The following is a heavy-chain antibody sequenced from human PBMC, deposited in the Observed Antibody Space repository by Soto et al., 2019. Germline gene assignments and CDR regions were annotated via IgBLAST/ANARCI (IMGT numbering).Heavy chain of an antibody. D-gene: IGHD6-6*01. Sequence: QVQLVQSGAEVKKPGASVKVSCKASGYTFTSYDINWVRQATGQGLEWMGWMNPNSGNTGYAQKFQGRVTMTRNTSISTAYRELSSLRSEDTAVYYCARGRSSSESYYYYYGMDVWGQGTTVTVSS. CDR1: GYTFTSYD. J-gene: IGHJ6*02. CDR2: MNPNSGNT. CDR3: ARGRSSSESYYYYYGMDV. V-gene: IGHV1-8*01.